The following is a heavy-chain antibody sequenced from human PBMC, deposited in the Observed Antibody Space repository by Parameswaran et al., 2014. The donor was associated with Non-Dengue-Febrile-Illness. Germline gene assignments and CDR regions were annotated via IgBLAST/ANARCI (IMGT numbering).Heavy chain of an antibody. Sequence: WIRQPPGKGLEWIGSIYYSGSTYYNPSLKSRVTISVDTSKNQFSLKLSSVTAADTAVYYCASWVVRGVIVHWGQGTLVTVSS. V-gene: IGHV4-39*01. D-gene: IGHD3-10*01. CDR2: IYYSGST. J-gene: IGHJ4*02. CDR3: ASWVVRGVIVH.